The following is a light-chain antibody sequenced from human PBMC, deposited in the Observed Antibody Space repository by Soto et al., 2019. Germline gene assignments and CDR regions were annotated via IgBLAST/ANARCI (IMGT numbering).Light chain of an antibody. CDR3: QQRSNWPPIT. CDR2: DAS. J-gene: IGKJ5*01. CDR1: QSVSSY. V-gene: IGKV3-11*01. Sequence: EIVLTQSPATLSLSPGERATLSCRASQSVSSYLAWYQQKPGQAPRLLIYDASNSATGIPARFSGSGSGTDFTPTISSPEPEDFAVYYCQQRSNWPPITFGQGTRLEIK.